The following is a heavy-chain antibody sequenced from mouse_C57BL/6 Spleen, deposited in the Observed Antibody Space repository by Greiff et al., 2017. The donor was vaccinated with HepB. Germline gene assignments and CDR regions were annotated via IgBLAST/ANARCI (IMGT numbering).Heavy chain of an antibody. CDR3: ARRGYYSTMDY. Sequence: QVQLQQSGAELVKPGASVKLSCKASGYTFTSYWMQWVKQRPGQGLEWIGEIDPSDSYTNYNQKFKGKATLTVDTSSSTAYMQLSSLTSEDSAVYYCARRGYYSTMDYWGQGTSVTVSS. D-gene: IGHD1-1*01. V-gene: IGHV1-50*01. CDR2: IDPSDSYT. CDR1: GYTFTSYW. J-gene: IGHJ4*01.